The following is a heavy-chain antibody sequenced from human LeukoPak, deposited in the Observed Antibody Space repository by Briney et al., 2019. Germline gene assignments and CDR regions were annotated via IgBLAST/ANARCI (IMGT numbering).Heavy chain of an antibody. D-gene: IGHD2-21*01. Sequence: PSETLSLTCAIYDGSLSGYYRNWFRQPPGKRLEWIGEINHSGSTNYNPSLKSRVTISSDTSKNHFSLMLRSVTAADTAVYYCARGPYGFDYWGQGTLVTVSS. CDR1: DGSLSGYY. V-gene: IGHV4-34*01. CDR2: INHSGST. J-gene: IGHJ4*02. CDR3: ARGPYGFDY.